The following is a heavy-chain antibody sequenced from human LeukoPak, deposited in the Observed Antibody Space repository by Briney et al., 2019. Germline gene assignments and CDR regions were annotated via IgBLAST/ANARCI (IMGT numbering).Heavy chain of an antibody. CDR3: ARDKVGYTYGYVRAHYGMDV. CDR1: GFNVSNNY. D-gene: IGHD5-18*01. CDR2: IYSGGST. Sequence: PGGSLRLSCVASGFNVSNNYMSWVRQAPGKGLEWVSVIYSGGSTNYADSVKGRFIISRDNSKSTLFLQMNSLGAEDTAVYYCARDKVGYTYGYVRAHYGMDVWGQGTTVIVSS. V-gene: IGHV3-66*01. J-gene: IGHJ6*02.